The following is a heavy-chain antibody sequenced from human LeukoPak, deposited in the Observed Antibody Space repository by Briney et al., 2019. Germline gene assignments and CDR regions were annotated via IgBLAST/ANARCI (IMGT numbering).Heavy chain of an antibody. CDR2: NYYSGST. CDR1: GVSISSMSYY. J-gene: IGHJ6*03. V-gene: IGHV4-39*01. Sequence: SETLSLTCNVSGVSISSMSYYWGWIRQPPGKGLAWIGSNYYSGSTDYNPSLKSRVTISVDTSKNQFALKLTSGTAADTVVYYCASRYYSYYYMDVWGKGTTVIVSS. CDR3: ASRYYSYYYMDV.